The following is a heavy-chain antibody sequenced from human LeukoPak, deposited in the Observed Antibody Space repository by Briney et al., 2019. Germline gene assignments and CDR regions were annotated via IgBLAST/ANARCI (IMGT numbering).Heavy chain of an antibody. D-gene: IGHD3-10*01. J-gene: IGHJ6*03. CDR1: GGTFSSYA. CDR2: INPNSGGT. Sequence: ASVKVSCKASGGTFSSYAISWVRQAPGQGLEWMGWINPNSGGTNYAQKFQGRVTMTRDTSISTAYMELSRLRSDDTAVYYCARHYRYYYYMDVWGKGTTVTISS. CDR3: ARHYRYYYYMDV. V-gene: IGHV1-2*02.